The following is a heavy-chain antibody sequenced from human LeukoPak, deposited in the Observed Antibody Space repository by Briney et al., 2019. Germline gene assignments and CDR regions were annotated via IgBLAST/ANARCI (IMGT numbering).Heavy chain of an antibody. CDR3: ARERSAGTRDDAFDI. J-gene: IGHJ3*02. D-gene: IGHD6-19*01. Sequence: ASVKLSCKASGYTFTTYDINWVRQATGQGLKWMGWMNPNSGNTGYAQKFQGRVTMTSNTSTSTAYMELSSMRPEDAAVYYLARERSAGTRDDAFDIWGGGTVVIVSS. CDR2: MNPNSGNT. V-gene: IGHV1-8*01. CDR1: GYTFTTYD.